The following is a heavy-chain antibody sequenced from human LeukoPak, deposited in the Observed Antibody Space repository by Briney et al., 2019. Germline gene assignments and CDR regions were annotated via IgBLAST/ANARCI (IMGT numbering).Heavy chain of an antibody. Sequence: PSETLSLTCTVSGGSINNYYWTWIRQSPGKGLEWIGYIYSTGSTNYNPSLKSRVTISVDTSKNHFSLNLRSVTAADTAVYYCARVTDWNDLDYWGQGTLVTVSS. D-gene: IGHD1-1*01. V-gene: IGHV4-59*01. CDR2: IYSTGST. J-gene: IGHJ4*02. CDR3: ARVTDWNDLDY. CDR1: GGSINNYY.